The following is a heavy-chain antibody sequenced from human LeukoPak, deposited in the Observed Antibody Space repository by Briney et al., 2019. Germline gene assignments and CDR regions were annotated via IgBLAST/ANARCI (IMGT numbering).Heavy chain of an antibody. J-gene: IGHJ3*02. D-gene: IGHD3-10*01. CDR1: GGSISSSSYY. Sequence: SETLSLTCTVSGGSISSSSYYWGWIRQPPGKGLEWIGSIYYSGSTYYNPSLKSRVTISVDTSKNQFSLKLSSVTAADTAVYYCARGLTGLLWFGESHAFDIWGQGTMVTVSS. CDR3: ARGLTGLLWFGESHAFDI. CDR2: IYYSGST. V-gene: IGHV4-39*01.